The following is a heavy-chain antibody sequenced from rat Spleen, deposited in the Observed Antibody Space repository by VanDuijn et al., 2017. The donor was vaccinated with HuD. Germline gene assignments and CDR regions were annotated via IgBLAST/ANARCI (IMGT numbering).Heavy chain of an antibody. Sequence: QVQLQQSGAELAKPGSSVKISCKASGYTFTSYYISWIKQTTGQGLECVGYINTGSGGTNYNEKFKGKATLTVDKSSSTAFMQLSSLTPDDSAVYYCTRDNERSYVMDAWGQGASVTVSS. V-gene: IGHV1-43*01. CDR2: INTGSGGT. J-gene: IGHJ4*01. CDR1: GYTFTSYY. CDR3: TRDNERSYVMDA.